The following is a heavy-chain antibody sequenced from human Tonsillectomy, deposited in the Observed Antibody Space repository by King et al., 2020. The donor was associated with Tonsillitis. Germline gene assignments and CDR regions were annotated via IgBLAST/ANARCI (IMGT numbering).Heavy chain of an antibody. CDR1: GGSISSGSYY. CDR2: IYTSGST. CDR3: AGEIIVVVPAAKVYNWFAP. D-gene: IGHD2-2*01. J-gene: IGHJ5*02. Sequence: QLQESGPGLVKPPQTLSLTCTVSGGSISSGSYYWSWIRQPAGKGLEWIGSIYTSGSTNYNPSLKSRVTMSVDTSKNQFSLKLGSVTAADTAVYYCAGEIIVVVPAAKVYNWFAPWGQGTLVTVSS. V-gene: IGHV4-61*02.